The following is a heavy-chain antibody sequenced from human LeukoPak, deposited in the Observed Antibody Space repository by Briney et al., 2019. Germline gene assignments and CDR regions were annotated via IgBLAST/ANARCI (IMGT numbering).Heavy chain of an antibody. V-gene: IGHV3-48*03. Sequence: PGGSLRLSCAASGFTFRSYEMNRVRQAPGKGLEWISYISSSGDTKYYADSVKGRFTISRDNAKNSLYLQMNSLRGEDAAVYYCARIRGYYCDYWGQGTPVTVSS. J-gene: IGHJ4*02. CDR2: ISSSGDTK. CDR3: ARIRGYYCDY. CDR1: GFTFRSYE.